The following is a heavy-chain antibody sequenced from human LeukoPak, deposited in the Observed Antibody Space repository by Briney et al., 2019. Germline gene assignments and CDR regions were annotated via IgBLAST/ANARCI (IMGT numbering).Heavy chain of an antibody. D-gene: IGHD6-13*01. CDR2: INHSGST. Sequence: SETLSLTCAVYGGSFSGHYWSWIRQPPGKGLEWIGEINHSGSTNYNPSLKSRVTISVDTSKNQFSLKLSSVTAADTAVYYCARVEQQLIDSYYYYMDVWGKGTTVTVSS. CDR3: ARVEQQLIDSYYYYMDV. V-gene: IGHV4-34*01. J-gene: IGHJ6*03. CDR1: GGSFSGHY.